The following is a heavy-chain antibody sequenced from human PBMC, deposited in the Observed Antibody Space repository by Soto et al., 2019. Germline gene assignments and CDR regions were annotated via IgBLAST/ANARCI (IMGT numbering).Heavy chain of an antibody. Sequence: QVQLQQWGAGLLKPSETLSLTCAVYGGSFTGYYWTWIRQTPGKGLEWIGEINYRGSPYYNPSLESRITMAVDTSKNQVSLELSSVTAAHTAVYVCVRGQPRRITIFEVVIRSYDYGMDVWGQGTTVTVSS. J-gene: IGHJ6*02. CDR2: INYRGSP. CDR3: VRGQPRRITIFEVVIRSYDYGMDV. V-gene: IGHV4-34*01. CDR1: GGSFTGYY. D-gene: IGHD3-3*01.